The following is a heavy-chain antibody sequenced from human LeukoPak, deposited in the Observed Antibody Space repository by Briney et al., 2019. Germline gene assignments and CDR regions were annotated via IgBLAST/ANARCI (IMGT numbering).Heavy chain of an antibody. CDR2: ISSNGGSS. J-gene: IGHJ6*02. CDR1: GFTFSNYA. V-gene: IGHV3-64*02. CDR3: VRSSYGMDV. D-gene: IGHD3-10*01. Sequence: PGGSLRLSCAASGFTFSNYAILWVRQAPGKGLEYVSVISSNGGSSYYVDSVKGRFTISRDNSKNTLCLQMDSLRAEDMGVYYCVRSSYGMDVWGQGTTVTVSS.